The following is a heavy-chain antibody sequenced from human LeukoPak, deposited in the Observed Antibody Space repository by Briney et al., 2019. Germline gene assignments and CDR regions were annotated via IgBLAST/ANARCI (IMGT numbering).Heavy chain of an antibody. D-gene: IGHD3-3*01. J-gene: IGHJ4*02. V-gene: IGHV1-2*02. Sequence: GWIGPNNGVTNYAQKFQGKVTMTRDTSINTAYMEVSSLRSDDTAVYYCARDIRPRVESFDYWGQGTLVTVSS. CDR2: IGPNNGVT. CDR3: ARDIRPRVESFDY.